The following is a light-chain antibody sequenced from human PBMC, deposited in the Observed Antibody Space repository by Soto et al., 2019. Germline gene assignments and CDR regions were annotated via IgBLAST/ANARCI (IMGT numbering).Light chain of an antibody. CDR3: QLYGSSPYT. J-gene: IGKJ2*01. V-gene: IGKV3-20*01. Sequence: EIVLTQSPGTLSLSPGERATLSCRASQSVSSSYLAWYQQKPGQAPTLLIYGASSRATGIPDRFSGSGSVTDFTLPISRLEPEDFAVYYCQLYGSSPYTFGQGTKLEI. CDR2: GAS. CDR1: QSVSSSY.